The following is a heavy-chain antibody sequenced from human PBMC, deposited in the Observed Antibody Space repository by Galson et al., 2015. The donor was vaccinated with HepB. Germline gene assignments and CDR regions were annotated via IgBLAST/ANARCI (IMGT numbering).Heavy chain of an antibody. Sequence: LSLTCTVYGGSFSGYYWRWIRQPPGKGLEWIGEINHSGSTNYNPSLKSRVTISVDTSKNQFSLKLSSVTAADTAVYYCARSFPYYYGSGTTRGMDVWGQGTTVTVSS. V-gene: IGHV4-34*01. CDR3: ARSFPYYYGSGTTRGMDV. CDR1: GGSFSGYY. CDR2: INHSGST. J-gene: IGHJ6*02. D-gene: IGHD3-10*01.